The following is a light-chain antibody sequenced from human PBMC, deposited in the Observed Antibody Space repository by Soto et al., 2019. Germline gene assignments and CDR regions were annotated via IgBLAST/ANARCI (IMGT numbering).Light chain of an antibody. CDR2: DAS. CDR1: QSVSRY. J-gene: IGKJ4*01. V-gene: IGKV3-11*01. Sequence: EIVLTQSPATLSLSPGERATLSCRASQSVSRYLAWYQQKPGQAPRLLMYDASNRATGIPARFSGSGSGTDFSLTISSLEPEDFAVYYCQQRGSWPPLTFGGGTKVEIK. CDR3: QQRGSWPPLT.